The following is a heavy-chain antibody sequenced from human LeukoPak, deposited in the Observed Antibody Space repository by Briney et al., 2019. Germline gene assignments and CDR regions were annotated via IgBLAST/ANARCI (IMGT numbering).Heavy chain of an antibody. CDR2: IRSKAYRGTT. CDR1: GFTFGDHA. V-gene: IGHV3-49*04. J-gene: IGHJ6*02. D-gene: IGHD1-1*01. Sequence: PGRSLRLSCTASGFTFGDHAMSWVRQAQGKGLEWVGFIRSKAYRGTTEYAASVKGRFTISRDDSISIAYLQMNSLTTEDTAVYYCTRGPIQLWLHNAMDVWGQGTTVTVSS. CDR3: TRGPIQLWLHNAMDV.